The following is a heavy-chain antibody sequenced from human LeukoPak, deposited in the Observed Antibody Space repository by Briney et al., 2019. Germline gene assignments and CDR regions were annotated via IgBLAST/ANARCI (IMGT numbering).Heavy chain of an antibody. V-gene: IGHV3-23*01. D-gene: IGHD6-19*01. CDR1: GFAFSFYA. Sequence: GRSLRLSCAASGFAFSFYAMSWLRQPPGKGLEWVSTINANSGTTSYAASVRGRFTISRDNSKNTLYLQVNTLRADDTATYYCAKPVSGGLAVTADWFHPWGQGTLVVVSS. CDR2: INANSGTT. CDR3: AKPVSGGLAVTADWFHP. J-gene: IGHJ5*01.